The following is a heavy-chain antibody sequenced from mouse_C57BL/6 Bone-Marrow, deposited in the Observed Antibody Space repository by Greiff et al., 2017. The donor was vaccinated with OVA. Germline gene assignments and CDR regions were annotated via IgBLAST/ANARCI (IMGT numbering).Heavy chain of an antibody. CDR3: ARKDSNYLYYYAMDY. V-gene: IGHV1-72*01. CDR2: IDPNSGGT. J-gene: IGHJ4*01. D-gene: IGHD2-5*01. Sequence: QVQLQQPGAELVKPGASVKLSCKASGYTFTSYWMHWVKQRPGRGLEWIGRIDPNSGGTKYNEKFKSKATLTVDKPSSTAYMQLSSLTSEDSAVYYCARKDSNYLYYYAMDYWGQGTSVTVSS. CDR1: GYTFTSYW.